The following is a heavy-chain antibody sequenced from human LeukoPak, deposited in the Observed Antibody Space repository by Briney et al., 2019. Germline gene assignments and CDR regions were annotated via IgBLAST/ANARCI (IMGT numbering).Heavy chain of an antibody. Sequence: PGGSLRLSCAASGFTFSSYWMSWVRQAPGKGLEWVANIKQDGSDKYYVGSVKGRFTISRDNAKNSLYLQMNSLRAEDTAVDYCASDGDYGYWGQGTLVTVSS. J-gene: IGHJ4*02. CDR3: ASDGDYGY. CDR1: GFTFSSYW. V-gene: IGHV3-7*01. CDR2: IKQDGSDK. D-gene: IGHD4-17*01.